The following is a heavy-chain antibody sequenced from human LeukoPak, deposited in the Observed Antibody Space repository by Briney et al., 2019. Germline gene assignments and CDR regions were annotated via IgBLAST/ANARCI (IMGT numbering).Heavy chain of an antibody. J-gene: IGHJ4*02. CDR2: INTDGSST. V-gene: IGHV3-74*01. D-gene: IGHD4-23*01. CDR1: GFTFSSYW. Sequence: TGGSLRLSCAASGFTFSSYWMHWVRQAPGKGLVWVSRINTDGSSTSYADSVKGRFTISRDNAKNTLYLQMNSLRAEDTAVYYCAREGVRWYNDYWGQGTLVTVFS. CDR3: AREGVRWYNDY.